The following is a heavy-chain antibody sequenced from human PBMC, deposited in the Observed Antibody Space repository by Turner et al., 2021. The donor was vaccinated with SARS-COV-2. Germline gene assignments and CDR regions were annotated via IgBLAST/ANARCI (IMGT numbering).Heavy chain of an antibody. CDR1: GFTVSSNY. CDR3: ARGSHDFWSGYYPSYFDY. V-gene: IGHV3-53*02. Sequence: EVQLVETGGGLIQPGGSLRLPCAASGFTVSSNYMSWVRQAPGKGLEWVSVIYSGGSTYYADSVKGRFTISRDNSKNTVYLQMNRLRAEDTAVYYCARGSHDFWSGYYPSYFDYWGQGTLVTVSS. D-gene: IGHD3-3*01. CDR2: IYSGGST. J-gene: IGHJ4*02.